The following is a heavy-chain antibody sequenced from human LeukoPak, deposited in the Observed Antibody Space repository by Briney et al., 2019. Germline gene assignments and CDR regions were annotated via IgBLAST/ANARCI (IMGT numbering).Heavy chain of an antibody. CDR2: ISPGDSDT. V-gene: IGHV5-51*01. J-gene: IGHJ4*02. D-gene: IGHD3-10*01. Sequence: VESLKISCKGSGYSITNYWIGWVRQMPGKGLEWMGIISPGDSDTIYSPSFQGQVTISADKSISSAYLQWTSLKASDTAMYYCVRLYGAIDYWGQGTLVTVSS. CDR3: VRLYGAIDY. CDR1: GYSITNYW.